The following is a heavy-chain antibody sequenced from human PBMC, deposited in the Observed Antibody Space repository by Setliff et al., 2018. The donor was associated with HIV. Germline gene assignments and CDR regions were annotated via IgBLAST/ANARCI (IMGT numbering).Heavy chain of an antibody. V-gene: IGHV1-69*04. Sequence: SVKVSCKASGYTFTGYYMHWVRQAPGQGLEWMGRIIPILGIANYAQKFQGRVTITAGKSTSTAYMELSSLRSEDTAVYYCARGVRPSYGSGSYYWYFDLWGRGTLVTVSS. J-gene: IGHJ2*01. CDR3: ARGVRPSYGSGSYYWYFDL. D-gene: IGHD3-10*01. CDR1: GYTFTGYY. CDR2: IIPILGIA.